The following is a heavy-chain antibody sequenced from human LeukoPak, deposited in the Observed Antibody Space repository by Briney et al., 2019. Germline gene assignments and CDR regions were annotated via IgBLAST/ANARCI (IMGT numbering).Heavy chain of an antibody. Sequence: PGGSLRLSCAASGFTFSSYSMNWVRQAPGKGLEWVSSISSSSSYIYYADSVKGRFTISRDNFKNTLYLQMNSLRAEDTAVYYCARRAGAYSHPYDYWGQGTLVTVSS. CDR3: ARRAGAYSHPYDY. D-gene: IGHD4/OR15-4a*01. J-gene: IGHJ4*02. CDR1: GFTFSSYS. CDR2: ISSSSSYI. V-gene: IGHV3-21*04.